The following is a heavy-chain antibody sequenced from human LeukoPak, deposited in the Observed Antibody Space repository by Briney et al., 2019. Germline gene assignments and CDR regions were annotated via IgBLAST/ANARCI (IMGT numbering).Heavy chain of an antibody. Sequence: GGSLRLSCAASGFTFSEYHISWVRQAPGKGLEWISYISSTGSNAYYADSLKGRFTISRDNAKNLVYLEMNSLRVEDTAVYFCSRTFAWYRAIDYWGQGTLVTVSS. J-gene: IGHJ4*02. CDR2: ISSTGSNA. CDR3: SRTFAWYRAIDY. D-gene: IGHD3-9*01. V-gene: IGHV3-11*01. CDR1: GFTFSEYH.